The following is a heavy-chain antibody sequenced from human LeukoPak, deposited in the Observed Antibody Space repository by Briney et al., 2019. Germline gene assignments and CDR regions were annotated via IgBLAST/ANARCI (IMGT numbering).Heavy chain of an antibody. CDR3: ARDNRYGYGYSQFDP. J-gene: IGHJ5*02. CDR2: IYYSGST. CDR1: GGSISSYY. D-gene: IGHD5-18*01. V-gene: IGHV4-59*01. Sequence: SETLSLTCTVSGGSISSYYWSWIRQPPGKGLEWIGYIYYSGSTNYNPSLKSRVTISVDTSKNQFSLKLSSVTAADTAVYYCARDNRYGYGYSQFDPWGQGTLVTVSS.